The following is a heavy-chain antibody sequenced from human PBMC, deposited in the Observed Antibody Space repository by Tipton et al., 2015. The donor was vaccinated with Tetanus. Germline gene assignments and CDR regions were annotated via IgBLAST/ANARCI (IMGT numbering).Heavy chain of an antibody. CDR1: GGSVSSGSYY. D-gene: IGHD1-26*01. CDR2: IYYSGST. Sequence: TLSLTCTVSGGSVSSGSYYWSWIRQPPGKGLEWIGYIYYSGSTNYNPSLKSRVTISVDTSKNQFSLKLSSVTAADTAVYYCARESGSYYVFDYWGQGTLVTVSS. CDR3: ARESGSYYVFDY. V-gene: IGHV4-61*01. J-gene: IGHJ4*02.